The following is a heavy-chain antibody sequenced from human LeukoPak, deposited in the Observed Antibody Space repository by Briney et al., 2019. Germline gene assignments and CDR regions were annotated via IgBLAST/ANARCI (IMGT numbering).Heavy chain of an antibody. CDR1: GGSISGGGYS. J-gene: IGHJ4*02. Sequence: SETLSLTCAVSGGSISGGGYSWSWIRQPPGKGLEWIGYIYYSGSTYYNPSLKSRVTISVDTSKNQFSLKLSSVTAADTAVYYCARASEVVAAYWTYYFDYWGQGTLVTVSS. CDR2: IYYSGST. CDR3: ARASEVVAAYWTYYFDY. V-gene: IGHV4-30-4*07. D-gene: IGHD2-15*01.